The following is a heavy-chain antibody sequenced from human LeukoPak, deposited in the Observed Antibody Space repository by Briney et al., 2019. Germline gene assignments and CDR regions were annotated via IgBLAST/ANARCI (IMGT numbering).Heavy chain of an antibody. CDR2: ISGYNGNT. D-gene: IGHD3-10*01. V-gene: IGHV1-18*01. J-gene: IGHJ5*02. CDR1: GYTFTSYG. Sequence: ASVKVSCKASGYTFTSYGISWVRQAPGQGLEWMGWISGYNGNTYYAQKLQGRVTMTTDTSTNTAYMELRSLISDDTAVYYCARGHGSGSANYFDPWGQGTLVTVSS. CDR3: ARGHGSGSANYFDP.